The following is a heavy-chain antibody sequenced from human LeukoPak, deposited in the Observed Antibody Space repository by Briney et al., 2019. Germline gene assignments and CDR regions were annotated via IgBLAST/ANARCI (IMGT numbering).Heavy chain of an antibody. Sequence: GGSLRLSCAASGFTFSSYEMIWVRQAPRKGLEWILKISFSGDTIHSADSVKGRFTTSRDNAKNSLYLQMSSLRAEDTAVYYCARRLSYYGMDVWGQGTTVIVSS. CDR3: ARRLSYYGMDV. V-gene: IGHV3-48*03. CDR2: ISFSGDTI. J-gene: IGHJ6*02. CDR1: GFTFSSYE. D-gene: IGHD3-16*02.